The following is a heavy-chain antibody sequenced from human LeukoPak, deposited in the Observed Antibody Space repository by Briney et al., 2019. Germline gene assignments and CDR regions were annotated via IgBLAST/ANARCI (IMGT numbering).Heavy chain of an antibody. CDR2: INAGNGNT. Sequence: ASVKVSCKASGYTFTSYAMHWVRQAPGQRLEWMGRINAGNGNTKYSQKFQGRVTITRDTSASTAYMELSSLRSEDTAVYYCARADSSGYYYVYWGQGTLVTVSS. D-gene: IGHD3-22*01. J-gene: IGHJ4*02. CDR3: ARADSSGYYYVY. V-gene: IGHV1-3*01. CDR1: GYTFTSYA.